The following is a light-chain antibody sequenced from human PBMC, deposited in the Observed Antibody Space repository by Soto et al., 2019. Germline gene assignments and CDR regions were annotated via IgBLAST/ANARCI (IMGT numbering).Light chain of an antibody. Sequence: DIVMTQSPLSLPVTPGEPASISCRSSQSLLHSNGYNYLDWYLQKPGQSPQLLIYLGSNRASGVPDRFSGSESGTDFTLKISRVEAEDVGVYYCMQALQTLWTFGQGTKVAIK. V-gene: IGKV2-28*01. J-gene: IGKJ1*01. CDR1: QSLLHSNGYNY. CDR2: LGS. CDR3: MQALQTLWT.